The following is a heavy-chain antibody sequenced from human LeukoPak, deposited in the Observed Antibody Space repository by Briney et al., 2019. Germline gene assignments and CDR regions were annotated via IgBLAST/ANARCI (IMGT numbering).Heavy chain of an antibody. Sequence: SETLSLTCTVYGASISSRSYYWGWIRQPPGKGLEWIGTIYYSGTTYYKPSLNSRVTISVDTSRNQFSLKLSSVTAADTAVYYGARRSRQGSGSWNFDYWGRGTLVTVSS. J-gene: IGHJ4*02. D-gene: IGHD3-10*01. V-gene: IGHV4-39*01. CDR3: ARRSRQGSGSWNFDY. CDR2: IYYSGTT. CDR1: GASISSRSYY.